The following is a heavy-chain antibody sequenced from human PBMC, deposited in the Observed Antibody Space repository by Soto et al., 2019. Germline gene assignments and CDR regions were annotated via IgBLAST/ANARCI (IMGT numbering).Heavy chain of an antibody. CDR2: INHSGST. V-gene: IGHV4-34*01. J-gene: IGHJ5*02. D-gene: IGHD3-10*01. Sequence: SETLSLTCAVYGGSFSGYYWSWIRQPPGKGLEWIGEINHSGSTNYNPSLKSRVTISVDTSKNQFSLKLSSVTAADTAVYYCAGLYGSGSQIDPDNWFDPWGQGTLVTVSS. CDR3: AGLYGSGSQIDPDNWFDP. CDR1: GGSFSGYY.